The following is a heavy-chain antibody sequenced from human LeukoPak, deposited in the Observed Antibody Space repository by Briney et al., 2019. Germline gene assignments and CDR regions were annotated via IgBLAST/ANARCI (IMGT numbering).Heavy chain of an antibody. CDR2: ISPSNSNT. V-gene: IGHV1-18*01. CDR3: ARAPSIDYYGSSGWFDY. D-gene: IGHD3-22*01. J-gene: IGHJ4*02. Sequence: ASVKVSFKASGYTFTLYAISWVRQAPAQGLEWMAWISPSNSNTINDQKFQGRVTMTRDTSTSTVYMELSILRSEDTDVYYCARAPSIDYYGSSGWFDYWGQGTLVTVSS. CDR1: GYTFTLYA.